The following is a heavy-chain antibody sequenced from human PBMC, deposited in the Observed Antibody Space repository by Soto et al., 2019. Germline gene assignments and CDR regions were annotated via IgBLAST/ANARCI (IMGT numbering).Heavy chain of an antibody. V-gene: IGHV1-69*12. CDR1: GGTFSSYA. CDR2: IIPIFGTA. D-gene: IGHD2-15*01. Sequence: QVQLVQSGAEVKKPGSSVKVSCKASGGTFSSYAISWVRQAPGQGLEWMGGIIPIFGTANYAQKFQGRVTITADVSTSTAYMELSSLRSEDTAVYYCARGTVVVVAATAYYYYGMDVWGQGTTVTVSS. J-gene: IGHJ6*02. CDR3: ARGTVVVVAATAYYYYGMDV.